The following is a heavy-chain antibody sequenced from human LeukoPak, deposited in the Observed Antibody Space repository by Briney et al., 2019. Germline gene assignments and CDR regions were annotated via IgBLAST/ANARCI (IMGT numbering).Heavy chain of an antibody. J-gene: IGHJ4*02. V-gene: IGHV3-30-3*02. CDR1: GFTFSSYA. D-gene: IGHD5-18*01. Sequence: PGGSLRLSCAASGFTFSSYAMHWVRQAPGKGLEWVAVISYDGSNKYYADSVKGRFTISRDNSKDTLYLQMNSLRAEDTAVYYCAKFHWVDTTFDYWGQGTLVTVSS. CDR2: ISYDGSNK. CDR3: AKFHWVDTTFDY.